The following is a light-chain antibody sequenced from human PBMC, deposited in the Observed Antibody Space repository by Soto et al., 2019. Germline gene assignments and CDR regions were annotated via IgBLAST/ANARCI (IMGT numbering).Light chain of an antibody. V-gene: IGLV2-14*03. CDR1: NNDVGAYNY. Sequence: QSALTQPASVSGSPGQSITIACTGTNNDVGAYNYVSWYQQHPGKVPKLIIHDVSSRPAGVSNRFSGSKSGNPASLTISGFQSEDGADHFCGSYPPRNTVVLGGGPRLPVL. CDR2: DVS. CDR3: GSYPPRNTVV. J-gene: IGLJ2*01.